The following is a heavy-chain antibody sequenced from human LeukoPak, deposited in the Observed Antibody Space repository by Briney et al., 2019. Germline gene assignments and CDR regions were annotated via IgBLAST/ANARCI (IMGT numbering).Heavy chain of an antibody. J-gene: IGHJ5*02. Sequence: ASVKVSCKASGYTFTSYGITWVRQAPGQGLEWMGWISTYNGHTNYAQKLQGRVTMTKDTSTTTAYMELRSLRSDDTAVYYCAAAAAGHYNWFDPWGQGTLVTVSS. CDR2: ISTYNGHT. CDR3: AAAAAGHYNWFDP. D-gene: IGHD6-13*01. V-gene: IGHV1-18*01. CDR1: GYTFTSYG.